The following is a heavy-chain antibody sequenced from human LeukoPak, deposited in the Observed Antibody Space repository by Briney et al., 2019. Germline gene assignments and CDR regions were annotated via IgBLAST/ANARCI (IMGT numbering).Heavy chain of an antibody. CDR3: AKDIVPSYGSGSYSYFDY. CDR1: GFTFDDYA. V-gene: IGHV3-43D*03. Sequence: PGGSLRLSCAASGFTFDDYAMHWVRQAPGKGLEWVSLISWDGGSTYYADSVKGRFTISRDNSKNSLYLQMSSLRAEDTALYYCAKDIVPSYGSGSYSYFDYWGQGTLVTVSS. J-gene: IGHJ4*02. CDR2: ISWDGGST. D-gene: IGHD3-10*01.